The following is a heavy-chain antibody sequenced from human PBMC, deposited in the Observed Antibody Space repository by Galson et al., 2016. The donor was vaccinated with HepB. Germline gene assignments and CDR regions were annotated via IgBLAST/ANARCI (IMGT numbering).Heavy chain of an antibody. CDR1: GFTVSNNY. CDR3: ALENIYVGSLDV. CDR2: INSDGSIT. Sequence: SLRLSCAASGFTVSNNYMSWVRQAPGKGLEWVSHINSDGSITTYADSVRGRFSISRDNAKNTLYLHMNGLRAEDTAHYYCALENIYVGSLDVGGQGTTVTVPS. D-gene: IGHD3-10*01. J-gene: IGHJ6*02. V-gene: IGHV3-74*03.